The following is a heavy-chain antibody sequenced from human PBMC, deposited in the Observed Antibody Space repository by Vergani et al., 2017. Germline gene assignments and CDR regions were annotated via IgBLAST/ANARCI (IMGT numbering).Heavy chain of an antibody. CDR3: ARDRSSWPLYHGMDV. J-gene: IGHJ6*02. D-gene: IGHD6-13*01. V-gene: IGHV4-59*11. CDR2: IHYSGNT. Sequence: QVQLQESGPGLVKSSETLSLTCSVSFDSIRNLYCNWIRQPPGKGLEWIGSIHYSGNTNYNPSLKSRVTISLDTAKNQFSLKLSSVTAADTAVYYCARDRSSWPLYHGMDVWGQGTTVTVSS. CDR1: FDSIRNLY.